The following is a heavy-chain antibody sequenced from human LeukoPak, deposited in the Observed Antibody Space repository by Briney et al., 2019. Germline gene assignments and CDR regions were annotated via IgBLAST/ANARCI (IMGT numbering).Heavy chain of an antibody. V-gene: IGHV5-51*01. D-gene: IGHD3-22*01. CDR2: IYPGDSDT. J-gene: IGHJ4*02. CDR1: GYSFTSYW. CDR3: AKRRNYSGSSRYSPGGFDY. Sequence: GGSRKISCKGSGYSFTSYWIGWVRPMPWKGLDSMGIIYPGDSDTRYSPSFQGQVTISADKSISTAYLQWSSLKASDIAMFYCAKRRNYSGSSRYSPGGFDYWGQGTLVTVSS.